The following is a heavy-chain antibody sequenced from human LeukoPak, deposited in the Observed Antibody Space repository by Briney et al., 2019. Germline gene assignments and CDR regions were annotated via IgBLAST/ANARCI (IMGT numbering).Heavy chain of an antibody. CDR3: TSCGGDCYSGSDY. V-gene: IGHV3-73*01. CDR2: IRSKANSYAT. Sequence: GGSLRLSCAASGFTFSGSAMHWVRQASGKGLEWLGRIRSKANSYATAYAASVKGRFTISRDDSKNTAYLQMNSLKTEDTAVYYCTSCGGDCYSGSDYWGQGTLVTVSS. CDR1: GFTFSGSA. J-gene: IGHJ4*02. D-gene: IGHD2-21*02.